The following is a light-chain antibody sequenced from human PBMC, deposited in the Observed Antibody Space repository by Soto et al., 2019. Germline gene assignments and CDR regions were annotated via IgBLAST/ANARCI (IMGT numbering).Light chain of an antibody. CDR3: MQGAHWPWT. CDR1: QSLVYSDGDTY. J-gene: IGKJ1*01. V-gene: IGKV2-30*01. CDR2: KVS. Sequence: DAVLTQSPLSLPVTLGQPASISCRSSQSLVYSDGDTYLNWFQQRPGQSPRRLLYKVSNRDSGVPDRLSGSGSGTDFTLTISRVEAEDVGVYYCMQGAHWPWTLGQGTKVEIK.